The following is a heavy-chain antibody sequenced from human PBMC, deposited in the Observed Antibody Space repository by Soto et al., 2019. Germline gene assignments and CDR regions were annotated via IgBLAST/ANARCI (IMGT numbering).Heavy chain of an antibody. D-gene: IGHD3-9*01. J-gene: IGHJ4*02. CDR2: ISSSSSYI. Sequence: LWGSLGLCFASSVFTFISYSMNGVRQAPGKGLEWVSSISSSSSYIYYADSVKGRFTISRNNAKNSLYLQMNSLRAEDTAVYYCARGVLRYFDWLRPGFDYWGQGTLVTVSS. CDR3: ARGVLRYFDWLRPGFDY. CDR1: VFTFISYS. V-gene: IGHV3-21*01.